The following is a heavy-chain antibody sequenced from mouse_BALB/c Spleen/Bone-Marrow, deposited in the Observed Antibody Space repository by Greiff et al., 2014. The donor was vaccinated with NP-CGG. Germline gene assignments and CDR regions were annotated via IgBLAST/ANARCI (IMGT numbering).Heavy chain of an antibody. D-gene: IGHD1-1*01. J-gene: IGHJ4*01. CDR3: ASAGNYEGGAMDY. CDR1: GFNIKDTF. Sequence: VQLKESGAELVKPGASVKLSCTASGFNIKDTFMHWMKQRPEQGLEWNGRIDPANGITKYDPKFQGKGTITTDTSSNTAYLQLSSLTSEDTAVYYCASAGNYEGGAMDYWGRGTSVTVSS. V-gene: IGHV14-3*02. CDR2: IDPANGIT.